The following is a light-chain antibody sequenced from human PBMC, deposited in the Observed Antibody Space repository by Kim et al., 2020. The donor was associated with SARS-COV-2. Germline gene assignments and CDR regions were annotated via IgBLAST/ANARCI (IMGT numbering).Light chain of an antibody. CDR3: QQSYTTPQLT. J-gene: IGKJ4*01. Sequence: TVGGRVTITLRSSQSISSYLNLYQQKPGKAPKLLIYIASSLERGVPSRFSGIGSGTEFTLTISSLQREDFATYYCQQSYTTPQLTFGGGTKVDIK. CDR1: QSISSY. CDR2: IAS. V-gene: IGKV1-39*01.